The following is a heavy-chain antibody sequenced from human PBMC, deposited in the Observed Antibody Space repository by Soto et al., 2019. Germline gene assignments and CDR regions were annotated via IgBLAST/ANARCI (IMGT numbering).Heavy chain of an antibody. D-gene: IGHD3-10*01. J-gene: IGHJ3*02. V-gene: IGHV4-31*01. CDR2: IYYSGST. CDR1: GGSISSGGYY. Sequence: QVQLQESGPGLVKPSQTLSLTCTVSGGSISSGGYYWSWIRQHPGKGLEWIGYIYYSGSTYYNPSIKSLVTISVDTSKTQFSLKLSSVTAADTAVYYCARGGLKGVRGVIISHDAFDIWGQGTMVTVSS. CDR3: ARGGLKGVRGVIISHDAFDI.